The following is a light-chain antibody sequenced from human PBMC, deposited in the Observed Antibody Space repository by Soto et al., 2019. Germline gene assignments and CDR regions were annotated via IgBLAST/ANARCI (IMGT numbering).Light chain of an antibody. V-gene: IGKV1-5*03. Sequence: DIQMTQSPSTLSASLGDRVIIACRASESISSWLAWYQQKPGKAPKLLIYRASSLESGVPDRFSGSGSGTEFTLTISRLQPDDFAVYYCLRYDNSRTFGQGTKVDIK. CDR2: RAS. CDR1: ESISSW. J-gene: IGKJ1*01. CDR3: LRYDNSRT.